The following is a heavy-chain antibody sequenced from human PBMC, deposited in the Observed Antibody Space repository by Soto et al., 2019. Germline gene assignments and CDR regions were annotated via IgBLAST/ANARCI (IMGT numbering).Heavy chain of an antibody. J-gene: IGHJ4*02. V-gene: IGHV1-69*01. CDR2: IIPIFGTA. Sequence: QVQLVQSGAEVKKPGSSVKVSCKASGGTFSSYAISWVRQAPGQGLEWMGGIIPIFGTANYAQKFQGRGTITADESTSTDYMELSSLRSEDTAVYYCATTKVVAATPLPFDYWCQGTLVTVSS. CDR1: GGTFSSYA. CDR3: ATTKVVAATPLPFDY. D-gene: IGHD2-15*01.